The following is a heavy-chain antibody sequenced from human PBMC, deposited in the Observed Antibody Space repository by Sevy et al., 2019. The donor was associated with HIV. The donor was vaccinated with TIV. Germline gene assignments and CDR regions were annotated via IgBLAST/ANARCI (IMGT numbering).Heavy chain of an antibody. J-gene: IGHJ3*02. V-gene: IGHV3-30*04. CDR3: ARVLTMPRGIIYEPDAFDI. CDR1: GFTFSKYA. D-gene: IGHD3-10*01. CDR2: TTYDGRGK. Sequence: GGSLRLSCAASGFTFSKYAMYWVRQAPGKGLEWVAVTTYDGRGKYYADSAKGRFTISRDNSKNTLYLQMNSLRTEDTAVYYWARVLTMPRGIIYEPDAFDIWGQGTMVTVSS.